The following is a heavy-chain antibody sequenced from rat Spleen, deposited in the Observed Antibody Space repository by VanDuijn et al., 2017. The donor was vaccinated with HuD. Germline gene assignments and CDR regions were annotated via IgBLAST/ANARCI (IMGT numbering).Heavy chain of an antibody. CDR3: ARANRDSYAHFDY. CDR1: GFSLTSSG. Sequence: QVQLKESGPGLVQSSQTLSLTRPVSGFSLTSSGVSWVRQPPGKGLEWMGVIWPGESTAYNSLLKSRLSITRDISKSQVFLKMNSRQTEDTATYYCARANRDSYAHFDYWGQGVMVTVSS. V-gene: IGHV2-4*01. CDR2: IWPGEST. J-gene: IGHJ2*01. D-gene: IGHD1-12*01.